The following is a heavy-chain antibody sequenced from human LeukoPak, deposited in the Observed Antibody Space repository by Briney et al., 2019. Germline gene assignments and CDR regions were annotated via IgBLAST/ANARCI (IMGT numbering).Heavy chain of an antibody. CDR1: GGTFSRYA. D-gene: IGHD4-23*01. V-gene: IGHV1-69*13. CDR2: ITPIFGIP. J-gene: IGHJ4*02. Sequence: ASVKVSCKASGGTFSRYAISWVRQAPGQGLEWMGGITPIFGIPNYAQKFQGRVTITADESTSTAYMELSSLRFEDTAVYYCARGAHKRDDYGGFFDYWGQGTLVTVSS. CDR3: ARGAHKRDDYGGFFDY.